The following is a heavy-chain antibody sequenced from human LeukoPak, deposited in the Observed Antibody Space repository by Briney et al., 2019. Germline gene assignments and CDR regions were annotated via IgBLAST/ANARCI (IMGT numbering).Heavy chain of an antibody. CDR1: GGSTSSYY. Sequence: SETLSLTCTVSGGSTSSYYWTWIRQPPGKGLEWIGYIYYSGSTKYNPSLKSRVTISIDTSKNQFSLKLSSVTAADTAVYYCARDEAKGWYRIFDPWGQGTLVTVSS. CDR2: IYYSGST. CDR3: ARDEAKGWYRIFDP. D-gene: IGHD1-1*01. V-gene: IGHV4-59*01. J-gene: IGHJ5*02.